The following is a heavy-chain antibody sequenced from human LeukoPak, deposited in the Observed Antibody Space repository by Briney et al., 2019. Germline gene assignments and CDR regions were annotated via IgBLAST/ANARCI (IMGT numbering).Heavy chain of an antibody. CDR3: AVSTVGAPVPQPFDI. Sequence: SETLSLTCTVSGYSISSDYYWGWIRQPPGKGLEWIRCIYHSGRSYYSPSLESRVTISVDTSKIQFSLKLNSVTAADTAVYYCAVSTVGAPVPQPFDIWGQGTLVTVSS. J-gene: IGHJ3*02. CDR1: GYSISSDYY. D-gene: IGHD4-23*01. V-gene: IGHV4-38-2*02. CDR2: IYHSGRS.